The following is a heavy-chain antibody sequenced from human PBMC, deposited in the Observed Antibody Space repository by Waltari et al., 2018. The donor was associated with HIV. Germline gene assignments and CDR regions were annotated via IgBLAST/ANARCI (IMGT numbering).Heavy chain of an antibody. J-gene: IGHJ4*02. Sequence: EVQLVQSGGGLIKPGGSLRLSCAASGFSVSSYWVHWVRQTPGKGLVWVSRINIDGSRIDYADSVRGRFTISRDSAKNTLSLQMNSLTEEDTAVYYCSRDTFGEYDYWGQGTLVTVSS. CDR3: SRDTFGEYDY. CDR2: INIDGSRI. CDR1: GFSVSSYW. V-gene: IGHV3-74*01. D-gene: IGHD3-10*01.